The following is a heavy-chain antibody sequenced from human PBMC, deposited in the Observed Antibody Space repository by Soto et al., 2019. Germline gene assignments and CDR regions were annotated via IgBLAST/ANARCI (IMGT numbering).Heavy chain of an antibody. CDR1: GTSFSGDGYY. V-gene: IGHV4-31*03. D-gene: IGHD4-17*01. Sequence: PSETLSLTCTVSGTSFSGDGYYWTWIRQLPGKGLEWFGYIYYSGSTYYNPSLKSRVTISLDTSKNHFSLKLNSVTAADTAVYYCARTTVTIEGAWFDPWGREPWSPSPQ. CDR3: ARTTVTIEGAWFDP. CDR2: IYYSGST. J-gene: IGHJ5*02.